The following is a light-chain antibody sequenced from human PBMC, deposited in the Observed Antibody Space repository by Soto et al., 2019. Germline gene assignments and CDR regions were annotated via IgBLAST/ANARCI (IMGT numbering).Light chain of an antibody. CDR1: QTINNY. Sequence: DIQMTQSPSSLSASVGDRVVITCRASQTINNYLNWYQQKPGKPPNLLIYAASTLQSGVPSRFSGSGSGADLTLTISSLQPEDFAVYYWQQTLSTLSWTFGHGTKVEIK. CDR2: AAS. CDR3: QQTLSTLSWT. V-gene: IGKV1-39*01. J-gene: IGKJ1*01.